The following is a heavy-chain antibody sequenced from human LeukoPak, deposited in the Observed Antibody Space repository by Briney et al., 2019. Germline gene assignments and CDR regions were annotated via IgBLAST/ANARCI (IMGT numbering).Heavy chain of an antibody. CDR2: IYYSGST. J-gene: IGHJ4*02. CDR3: ARHAAAVRDYGSGSYFYIDY. CDR1: GGSISSYY. D-gene: IGHD3-10*01. V-gene: IGHV4-59*08. Sequence: SETLSLTCTVSGGSISSYYWSWIRQPPGKGLEWIGYIYYSGSTNYNPSLKSRVTISVDTSKNQFSLKLSSVTAADTAVYYCARHAAAVRDYGSGSYFYIDYWGQGTLVTVSS.